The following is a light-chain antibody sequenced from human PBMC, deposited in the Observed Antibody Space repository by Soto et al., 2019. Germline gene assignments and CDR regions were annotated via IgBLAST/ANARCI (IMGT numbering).Light chain of an antibody. CDR2: GAS. CDR3: QHYRSSLT. CDR1: QSVSSSY. V-gene: IGKV3-20*01. Sequence: EIVLTQSPGTLSLSPGERATLSCRASQSVSSSYLAWYQQKPGQAPRLLIYGASSRATGIPDRFSGSGSGTYFTLTISSLEPEAFPVYYCQHYRSSLTFGGGTKVEIK. J-gene: IGKJ4*01.